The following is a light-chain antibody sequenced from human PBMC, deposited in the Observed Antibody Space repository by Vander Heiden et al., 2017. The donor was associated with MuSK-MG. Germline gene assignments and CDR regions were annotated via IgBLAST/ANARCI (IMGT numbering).Light chain of an antibody. CDR2: KAS. V-gene: IGKV1-5*03. CDR1: QSISSW. CDR3: QQDNSYLIT. Sequence: SQMTPSPSTLSASVGDRVTITCRASQSISSWLAWYQQKPGKAPKLLMYKASSLESGVPSRFSGSGSGTEFTLTISSLQPDDFATYYCQQDNSYLITFGGGTKVEIK. J-gene: IGKJ4*01.